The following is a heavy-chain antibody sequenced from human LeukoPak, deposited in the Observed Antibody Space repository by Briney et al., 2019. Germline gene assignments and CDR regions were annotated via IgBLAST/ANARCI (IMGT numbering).Heavy chain of an antibody. Sequence: GASVKVSCKASGGTFSSYAISWVRQAPGQGLEWMGGIIPIFGTANYAQKFQGRVTITADESTSTAYMELSSLRSDDTAVYYCARNIVVVTAIYYYYYGMDVWGQGATVTVSS. CDR3: ARNIVVVTAIYYYYYGMDV. V-gene: IGHV1-69*13. J-gene: IGHJ6*02. CDR1: GGTFSSYA. CDR2: IIPIFGTA. D-gene: IGHD2-21*02.